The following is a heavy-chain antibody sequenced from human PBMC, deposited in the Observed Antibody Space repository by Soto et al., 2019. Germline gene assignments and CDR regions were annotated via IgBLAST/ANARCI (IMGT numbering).Heavy chain of an antibody. CDR1: GFDFRRYE. CDR2: IRANDESI. J-gene: IGHJ3*01. V-gene: IGHV3-48*03. CDR3: ARETRRDAIDF. Sequence: GGTMRLSCVAPGFDFRRYEMNWVRQATGKGLEWVSNIRANDESIYYADSVKGRVSVSTDNAKTSLFLEMNSLRVDDTAVYYCARETRRDAIDFWGQGTMVTVSS.